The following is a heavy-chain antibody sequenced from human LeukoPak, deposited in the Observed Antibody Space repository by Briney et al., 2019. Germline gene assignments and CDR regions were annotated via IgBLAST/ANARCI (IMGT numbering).Heavy chain of an antibody. Sequence: GGSLRLSCAASGFTFSSYEMNWVRQAPGKGLRGGSYISGSGITRYYADAGKGRCTISTENAKNSLSLQMNSLRAEDTAVYYCARLLWVTTKNWFDPWGQGTLVTASS. V-gene: IGHV3-48*03. CDR1: GFTFSSYE. J-gene: IGHJ5*02. CDR2: ISGSGITR. CDR3: ARLLWVTTKNWFDP. D-gene: IGHD4-11*01.